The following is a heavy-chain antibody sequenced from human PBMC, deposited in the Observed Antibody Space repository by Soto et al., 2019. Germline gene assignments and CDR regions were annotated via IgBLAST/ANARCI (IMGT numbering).Heavy chain of an antibody. V-gene: IGHV3-30*18. J-gene: IGHJ6*02. Sequence: GGSLRLSCAASGFSFSSYGMHWVRQAPGKGLEWVAVISYDGSDQYYGDSVKGRFSISRDNSKNTLYLQMDSLRAEDTAVFYCAKVYSSGWYLGNYMDVWGQGTTVTVSS. CDR2: ISYDGSDQ. CDR3: AKVYSSGWYLGNYMDV. CDR1: GFSFSSYG. D-gene: IGHD6-19*01.